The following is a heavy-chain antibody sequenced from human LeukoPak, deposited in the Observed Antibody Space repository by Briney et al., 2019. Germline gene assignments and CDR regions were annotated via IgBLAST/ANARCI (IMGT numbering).Heavy chain of an antibody. CDR2: IYSGGST. Sequence: GGSLRLSCAASGSTVSSNYMSWVRQAPGKGLEWVSVIYSGGSTYYADSVKGRFTISRDNSKSTLYIQMNSLRAEDTAVYYCAREPYCGGDCYENWFDPWGQGTLVTVSS. J-gene: IGHJ5*02. V-gene: IGHV3-53*01. D-gene: IGHD2-21*02. CDR3: AREPYCGGDCYENWFDP. CDR1: GSTVSSNY.